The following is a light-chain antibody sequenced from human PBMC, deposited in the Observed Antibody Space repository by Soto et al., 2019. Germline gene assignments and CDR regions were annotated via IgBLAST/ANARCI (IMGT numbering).Light chain of an antibody. V-gene: IGLV1-44*01. CDR3: AAWDDSLNGEVV. CDR1: SSNIGSNS. J-gene: IGLJ2*01. CDR2: STN. Sequence: QLVLTQPPSASGTPGQRVTISCSGSSSNIGSNSVNWYQQLPGTAPKLLIYSTNQRPSGVPDRFSGSKSDTSASLAISGLQSEDEADYYCAAWDDSLNGEVVFGGGTKPPS.